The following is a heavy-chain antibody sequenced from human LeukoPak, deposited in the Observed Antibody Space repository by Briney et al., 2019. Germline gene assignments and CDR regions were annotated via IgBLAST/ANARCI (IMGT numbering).Heavy chain of an antibody. CDR2: ISWDGVST. CDR3: AKDGGSGATRPIDF. J-gene: IGHJ4*02. Sequence: GGSLRRSCAASGFTFDDYTMHWVRQAPGKGLEWVSLISWDGVSTYYADSVKGRFTISRDNSKNSLYLQLNSLRTEDTAFYYCAKDGGSGATRPIDFWGQGTLVTVSS. D-gene: IGHD1-26*01. V-gene: IGHV3-43*01. CDR1: GFTFDDYT.